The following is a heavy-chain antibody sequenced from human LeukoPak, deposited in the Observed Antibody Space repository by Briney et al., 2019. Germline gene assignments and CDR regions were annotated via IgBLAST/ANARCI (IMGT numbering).Heavy chain of an antibody. CDR2: TNSDETST. Sequence: PGGSLRLSCVASGFTFSNYWMHWVRQAPGKGLVYISRTNSDETSTNYADSVKGGFTISRDNAKNTLYLQMSSLRADDTAVYYCARGNFGSDSWGQGTLVTVSS. J-gene: IGHJ4*02. CDR1: GFTFSNYW. D-gene: IGHD3-16*01. CDR3: ARGNFGSDS. V-gene: IGHV3-74*01.